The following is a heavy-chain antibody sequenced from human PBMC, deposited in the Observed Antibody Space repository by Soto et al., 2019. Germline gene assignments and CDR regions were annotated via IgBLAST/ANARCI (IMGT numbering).Heavy chain of an antibody. CDR1: GYTFTRSG. Sequence: ASVKVSCKDSGYTFTRSGISWVRQAPGQGLEWMGWISTYNGDTNYAQTFQGRVTMTTDTSTSTVHMEVRSLRSDDTAFYYCAREGSTILLAYWGQGTLVTVSS. V-gene: IGHV1-18*01. CDR2: ISTYNGDT. D-gene: IGHD1-26*01. J-gene: IGHJ4*02. CDR3: AREGSTILLAY.